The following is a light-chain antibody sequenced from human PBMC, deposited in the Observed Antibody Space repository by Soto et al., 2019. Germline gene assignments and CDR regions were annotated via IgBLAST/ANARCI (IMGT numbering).Light chain of an antibody. CDR3: AAWDDTLNGVV. CDR1: SSDIGDNA. Sequence: QSVLTQPPSVSGAPRQRVTISCSGSSSDIGDNAVNWYQQLPGKAPKLLIYYDDLLPSGVSDRFSGSKSGTLASLAISGLQSEDEADYYCAAWDDTLNGVVFGGGTKLTVL. V-gene: IGLV1-36*01. J-gene: IGLJ2*01. CDR2: YDD.